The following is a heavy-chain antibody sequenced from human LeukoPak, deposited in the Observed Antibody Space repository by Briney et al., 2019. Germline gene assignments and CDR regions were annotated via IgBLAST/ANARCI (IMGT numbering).Heavy chain of an antibody. CDR2: IWYDGSKK. V-gene: IGHV3-33*01. CDR1: GFTLTTYG. J-gene: IGHJ6*02. CDR3: ARVPYYYGMDV. Sequence: GGSLRLSCAASGFTLTTYGTHWLRQAPGKGLEWVAVIWYDGSKKFYGDSVKGRFTVSRDTSENTMYLQMNTLRAEDTAVYYCARVPYYYGMDVWGQGTTVTVSS.